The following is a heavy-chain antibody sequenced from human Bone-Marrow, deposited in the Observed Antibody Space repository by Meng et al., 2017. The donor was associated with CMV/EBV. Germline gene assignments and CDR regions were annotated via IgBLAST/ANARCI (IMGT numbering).Heavy chain of an antibody. CDR2: IRYDGSNK. CDR3: AKDSVGAFDI. D-gene: IGHD3-10*01. Sequence: GESLKISCAASGFTFSSYGMHWVRQAPGKGLEWVAFIRYDGSNKYYVDSVKGRFTISRDNSKNTLYLQMNSLRAEDTAVYYCAKDSVGAFDIWGQGTMVTVSS. V-gene: IGHV3-30*02. J-gene: IGHJ3*02. CDR1: GFTFSSYG.